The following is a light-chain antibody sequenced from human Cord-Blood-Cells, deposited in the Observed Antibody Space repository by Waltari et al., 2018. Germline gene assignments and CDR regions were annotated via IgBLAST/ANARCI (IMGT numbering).Light chain of an antibody. CDR3: QQYGSSPLT. CDR1: QSVSSSY. CDR2: GAS. J-gene: IGKJ1*01. V-gene: IGKV3-20*01. Sequence: EIVLTQSPGTLSLSPGERATLAGRASQSVSSSYLAWYQQKPGQAPRLLIHGASSRATGLPDRFRCSGSRTDFTLTISRLEPEDFAVYYCQQYGSSPLTFGQGTKVEIK.